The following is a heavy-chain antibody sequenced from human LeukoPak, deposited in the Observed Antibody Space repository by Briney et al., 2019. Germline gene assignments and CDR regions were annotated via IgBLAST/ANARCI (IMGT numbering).Heavy chain of an antibody. D-gene: IGHD3-3*01. V-gene: IGHV3-7*05. CDR2: IKQDGSEK. J-gene: IGHJ4*02. Sequence: GGSLRLSCAASGFTFSDYRMTWVRQAPGKGPEWVANIKQDGSEKYYGDSVKGRFTISRDNAKNSLYLQMNSLRAEDSAVYYCAKEESNFRSGYPDYWGQGTLVTASS. CDR3: AKEESNFRSGYPDY. CDR1: GFTFSDYR.